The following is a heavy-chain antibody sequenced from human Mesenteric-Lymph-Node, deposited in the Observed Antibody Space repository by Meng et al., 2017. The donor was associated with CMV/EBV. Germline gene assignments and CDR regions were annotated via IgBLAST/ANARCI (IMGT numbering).Heavy chain of an antibody. CDR1: GDSFTSYW. V-gene: IGHV5-51*01. J-gene: IGHJ4*02. D-gene: IGHD6-19*01. Sequence: KVSCKGSGDSFTSYWIAWVRQMPGKGLEWMGIVYPGDSDTRYRPSFQGQVTISADKSISTAYLQWSSLKASDTAMYYCARPGSSGWTNFDYWGQGTLVTVSS. CDR2: VYPGDSDT. CDR3: ARPGSSGWTNFDY.